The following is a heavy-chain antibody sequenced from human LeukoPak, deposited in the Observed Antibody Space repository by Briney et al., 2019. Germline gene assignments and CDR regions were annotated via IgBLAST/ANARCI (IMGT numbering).Heavy chain of an antibody. D-gene: IGHD3-22*01. CDR1: GDSVSRSDSY. CDR3: ARRRYYDGSGYLE. CDR2: IYYSGRT. V-gene: IGHV4-39*01. Sequence: SETLSLTCSVSGDSVSRSDSYWDWIRQPPGKGLEWIGTIYYSGRTYYSPSLKSRVTMSVDPSNNQFSLNLRSVTAADTAVYYCARRRYYDGSGYLEWGQGTQLSVSS. J-gene: IGHJ1*01.